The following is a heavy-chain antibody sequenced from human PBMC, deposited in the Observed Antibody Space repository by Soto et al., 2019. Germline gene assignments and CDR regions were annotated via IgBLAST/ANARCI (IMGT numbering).Heavy chain of an antibody. D-gene: IGHD1-1*01. V-gene: IGHV1-8*01. CDR1: GYTFTSYD. CDR2: MNPNSGNT. CDR3: ARGRDWNDLLRYYYYMDV. Sequence: QVQLVQSGAEVKKPGASVKVSCKASGYTFTSYDINWVRQATGQGLEWMGWMNPNSGNTGYAQKFQGRVTMTRNTSRSTAYMELSSLRSEDTAVYYCARGRDWNDLLRYYYYMDVWGKGTTVTVSS. J-gene: IGHJ6*03.